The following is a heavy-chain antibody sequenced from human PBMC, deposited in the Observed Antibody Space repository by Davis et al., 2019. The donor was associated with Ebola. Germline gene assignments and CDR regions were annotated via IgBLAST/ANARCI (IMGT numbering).Heavy chain of an antibody. CDR3: ATDYGAS. CDR1: GGSFTGYY. J-gene: IGHJ4*02. D-gene: IGHD4-17*01. CDR2: INHRGST. V-gene: IGHV4-34*01. Sequence: SETLSLTCAVYGGSFTGYYWSWIRQPPGKGLEWIGEINHRGSTNYKPSLKSRVTISVDTSKNQFSLKLNSVTAADTAVYYCATDYGASWGQGTLVTVSS.